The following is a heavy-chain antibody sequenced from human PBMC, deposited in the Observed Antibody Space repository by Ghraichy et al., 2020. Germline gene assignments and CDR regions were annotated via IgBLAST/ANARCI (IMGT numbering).Heavy chain of an antibody. J-gene: IGHJ4*02. Sequence: SETLSLTCTVSGGSISSGGYYWSWIRQHPGKGLEWIGYIYYSGSTYYNPSLKSRVTISVDTSKNQFSLKLSSVTAADTAVYYCARDRAGGGFDYWGQGTLVTVSS. CDR3: ARDRAGGGFDY. CDR2: IYYSGST. CDR1: GGSISSGGYY. V-gene: IGHV4-31*03. D-gene: IGHD3-16*01.